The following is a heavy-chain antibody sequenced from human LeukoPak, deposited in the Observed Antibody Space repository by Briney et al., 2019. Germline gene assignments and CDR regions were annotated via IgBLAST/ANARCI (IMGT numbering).Heavy chain of an antibody. D-gene: IGHD1-26*01. CDR3: AKETNGWELLGAFDI. CDR2: ISGSGGST. Sequence: GGSLRLSCAASGFTFSSYSMNWVRQAPGKGLEWVSAISGSGGSTYYADSVKGRFTISRDNSKNTLYLQMNSLRAEDTAVYYYAKETNGWELLGAFDIWGQGTMVTVSS. CDR1: GFTFSSYS. V-gene: IGHV3-23*01. J-gene: IGHJ3*02.